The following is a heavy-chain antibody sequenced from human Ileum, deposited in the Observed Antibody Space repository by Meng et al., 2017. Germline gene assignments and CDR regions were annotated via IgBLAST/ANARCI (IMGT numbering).Heavy chain of an antibody. CDR3: AREPPAAAGTGADY. D-gene: IGHD6-13*01. J-gene: IGHJ4*02. CDR2: IYYSGTT. V-gene: IGHV4-31*03. CDR1: GGSISSGGYY. Sequence: QVQLQESGPGLVKPSQTLSLTCTVSGGSISSGGYYWSWIRQHPGKGLEWIGYIYYSGTTYYNPSLKSRVTISVDTSKNQFSLKLSSGTAADTAVYYCAREPPAAAGTGADYWGQGTLVTVSS.